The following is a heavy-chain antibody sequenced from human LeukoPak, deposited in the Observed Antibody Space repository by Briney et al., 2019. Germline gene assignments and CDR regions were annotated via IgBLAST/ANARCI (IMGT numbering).Heavy chain of an antibody. D-gene: IGHD5-18*01. CDR1: GGSISSSIYY. CDR2: IYYGGST. Sequence: PSETLSLTCTVSGGSISSSIYYWGWIRQPPGKGLEWIGTIYYGGSTYYNPSLKSRVTISVDTSKNQFSLKLSSVTAADTAAYYCARGSSPGFRYRGDAFDIWGQGTMVTVSS. J-gene: IGHJ3*02. CDR3: ARGSSPGFRYRGDAFDI. V-gene: IGHV4-39*07.